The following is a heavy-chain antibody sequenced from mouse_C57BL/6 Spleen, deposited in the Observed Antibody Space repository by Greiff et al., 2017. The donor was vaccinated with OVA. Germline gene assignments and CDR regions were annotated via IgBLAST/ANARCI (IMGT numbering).Heavy chain of an antibody. D-gene: IGHD2-3*01. V-gene: IGHV1-81*01. CDR2: IYPRSGNT. Sequence: VQLVESGAELARPGASVKLSCKASGYTFTSYGISWVKQRTGQGLEWIGEIYPRSGNTYYNEKFKGKATLTADKSSSTAYMELRSLTSEDSAVYFCARSDDGYLDYWGQGTTLTVSS. CDR3: ARSDDGYLDY. CDR1: GYTFTSYG. J-gene: IGHJ2*01.